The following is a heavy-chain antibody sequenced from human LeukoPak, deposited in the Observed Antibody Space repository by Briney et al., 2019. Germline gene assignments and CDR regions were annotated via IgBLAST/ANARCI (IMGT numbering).Heavy chain of an antibody. Sequence: GGSLRLSCAASGFTLSSYGMHWVRQAPGKGLEWVAFIRYDGSNKYYADSVKGRFTISRDNSKNTLYLQMNSLRAEDTAVYYCARGPGYCSGGSCQLTDYWGQGTLVTVSS. CDR1: GFTLSSYG. D-gene: IGHD2-15*01. J-gene: IGHJ4*02. CDR3: ARGPGYCSGGSCQLTDY. V-gene: IGHV3-30*02. CDR2: IRYDGSNK.